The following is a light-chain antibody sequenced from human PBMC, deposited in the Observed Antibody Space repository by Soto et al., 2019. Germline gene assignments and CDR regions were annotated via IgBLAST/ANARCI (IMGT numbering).Light chain of an antibody. CDR2: EAN. CDR3: CSFAGTSFVM. V-gene: IGLV2-23*01. Sequence: QSALIQPASVSGSPGQSITISCTGSSNDIGRYNLVSWYQKHPGKAPKFIIYEANKRPSGVSDRFSGSKSGNTASLTISGLQADDEADYYCCSFAGTSFVMCGGGTKLTVL. CDR1: SNDIGRYNL. J-gene: IGLJ3*02.